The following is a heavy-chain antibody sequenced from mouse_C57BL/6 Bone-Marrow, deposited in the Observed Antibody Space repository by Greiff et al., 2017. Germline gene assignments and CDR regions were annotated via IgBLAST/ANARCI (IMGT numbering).Heavy chain of an antibody. D-gene: IGHD1-1*01. Sequence: QVQLQQPGAELVKPGASVKMSCKASGYTFTSYWITWVKQRPGQGLEWIGDIYPTSGRTNYNEKFKNKAIMTVDNSSNTAYMQLSSLTSQDSAVFYCARSGSLGRSFDYWGQGTTLTVSS. J-gene: IGHJ2*01. CDR3: ARSGSLGRSFDY. CDR1: GYTFTSYW. CDR2: IYPTSGRT. V-gene: IGHV1-55*01.